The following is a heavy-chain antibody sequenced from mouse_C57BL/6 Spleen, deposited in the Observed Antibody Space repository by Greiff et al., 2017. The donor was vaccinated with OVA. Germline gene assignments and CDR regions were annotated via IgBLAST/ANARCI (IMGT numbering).Heavy chain of an antibody. CDR1: GYTFTSYW. CDR2: IHPNSGST. J-gene: IGHJ2*01. Sequence: QVQLKQPGAELVKPGASVKLSCKASGYTFTSYWMHWVKQRPGQGLEWIGMIHPNSGSTNYNEKFKSKATLTVDKSSSTAYMQLSSLTSEDSAVYYCARSDYGSSDYFDYWGQGTTLTVSS. V-gene: IGHV1-64*01. D-gene: IGHD1-1*01. CDR3: ARSDYGSSDYFDY.